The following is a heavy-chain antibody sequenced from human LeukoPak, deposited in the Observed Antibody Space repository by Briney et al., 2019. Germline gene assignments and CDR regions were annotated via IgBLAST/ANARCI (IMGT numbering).Heavy chain of an antibody. Sequence: SDTLSLTCTVSGGSISSYYWSWIRQPAGKGLEWIGRIYTSGSTNYSPSLKSRVTMSVDTSKHQFSLKLSSVTAADTAVYYCARDQYYYDSSGYYLENSAFDIWGRGTMVTVSS. J-gene: IGHJ3*02. V-gene: IGHV4-4*07. D-gene: IGHD3-22*01. CDR3: ARDQYYYDSSGYYLENSAFDI. CDR2: IYTSGST. CDR1: GGSISSYY.